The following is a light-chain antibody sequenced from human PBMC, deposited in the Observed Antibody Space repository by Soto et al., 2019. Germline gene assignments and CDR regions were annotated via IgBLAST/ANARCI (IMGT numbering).Light chain of an antibody. CDR3: QQYHTLYT. CDR1: QSDSSW. Sequence: DIQMTQSPSTLSPSVGDRVTITCRASQSDSSWLAWYQQKPGKAPQLLIYDASSLESGVPSRFSGSGSGTEFTLTISSLQPDDFATYYCQQYHTLYTFGQGTKLEIK. CDR2: DAS. V-gene: IGKV1-5*01. J-gene: IGKJ2*01.